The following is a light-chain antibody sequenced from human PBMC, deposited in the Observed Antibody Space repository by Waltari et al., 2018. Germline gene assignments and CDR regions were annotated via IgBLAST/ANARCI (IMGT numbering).Light chain of an antibody. V-gene: IGKV1-33*01. J-gene: IGKJ2*02. Sequence: DIQLTQSPSFLSASVGDRVTITCQASQHIYNYLNWYQQKPGKAPKLLIYAASNLQTGVPSRFSGCGSGTDFTFVISNLQPEDIATYYCQQYEGLPRTFGQGTKLEMK. CDR1: QHIYNY. CDR3: QQYEGLPRT. CDR2: AAS.